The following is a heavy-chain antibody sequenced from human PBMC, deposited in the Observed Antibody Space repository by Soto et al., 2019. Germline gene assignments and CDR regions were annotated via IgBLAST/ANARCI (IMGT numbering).Heavy chain of an antibody. CDR2: IIPIFGTA. CDR1: GGTFSSYA. J-gene: IGHJ6*02. Sequence: QVQLVQSGAEVQKPGSSVKVSCKASGGTFSSYAISWVRQAPGQGLEWMGGIIPIFGTANYAQKFQGRVTITADKSTSTAYMELSSLRSEDTAVYYCARASRITIFGVALYYYYGMDVWGQGTTVTVSS. V-gene: IGHV1-69*06. D-gene: IGHD3-3*01. CDR3: ARASRITIFGVALYYYYGMDV.